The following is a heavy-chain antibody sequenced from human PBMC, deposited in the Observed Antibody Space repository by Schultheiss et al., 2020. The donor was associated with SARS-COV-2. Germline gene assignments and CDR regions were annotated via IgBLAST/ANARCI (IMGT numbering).Heavy chain of an antibody. D-gene: IGHD2-2*01. Sequence: GGSLRLSCAASGFTFSSYAMSWVRQAPGKGLEWVSAISGSGGSTYYADSVKGRFTISRDNSKSTMFLQMNSLRADDTAIYYCARDQGCSSTSCDLDAFDIWGQGTMVTVSS. CDR1: GFTFSSYA. V-gene: IGHV3-23*01. CDR3: ARDQGCSSTSCDLDAFDI. J-gene: IGHJ3*02. CDR2: ISGSGGST.